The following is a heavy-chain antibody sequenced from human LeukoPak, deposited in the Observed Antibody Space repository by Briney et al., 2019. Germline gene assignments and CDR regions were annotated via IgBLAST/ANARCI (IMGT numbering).Heavy chain of an antibody. J-gene: IGHJ4*02. CDR1: GYSFTSYW. D-gene: IGHD3-10*01. Sequence: GESLRISCKGSGYSFTSYWMHWVRQAPGKGLVWVSRINSDGSSTSYADSVKGRFTISRDNAKNTLYLQMNSLRAEDTAVYYCARRSGGFGELLWFDYWGQGTLVTVSS. V-gene: IGHV3-74*01. CDR2: INSDGSST. CDR3: ARRSGGFGELLWFDY.